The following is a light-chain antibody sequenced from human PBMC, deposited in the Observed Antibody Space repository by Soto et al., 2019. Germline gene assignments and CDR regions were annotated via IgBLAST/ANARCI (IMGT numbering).Light chain of an antibody. CDR2: GAA. J-gene: IGKJ5*01. V-gene: IGKV3-20*01. CDR1: QSVINSY. Sequence: EIVLTQSPGTLSLSPGERATLSCRASQSVINSYLAWYQQKPGQAPRLLIYGAATRATGIPDRFSGSGSGTDFILTISILEPEDFAVYYCQQYGSSPPITFGQGTRLEIK. CDR3: QQYGSSPPIT.